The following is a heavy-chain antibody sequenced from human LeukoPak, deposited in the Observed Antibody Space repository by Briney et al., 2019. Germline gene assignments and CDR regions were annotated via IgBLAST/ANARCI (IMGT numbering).Heavy chain of an antibody. J-gene: IGHJ4*02. CDR1: GGSISSSSYY. CDR2: INHSGST. CDR3: VRDHPDSSGWYAGDY. Sequence: SETLSLTCTVSGGSISSSSYYWGWIRQPPGKGLEWIGEINHSGSTNYNPSLKSRVTISVDTSKNQFSLKLSSVTAADTAVYYCVRDHPDSSGWYAGDYWGQGTLVTVSS. D-gene: IGHD6-19*01. V-gene: IGHV4-39*07.